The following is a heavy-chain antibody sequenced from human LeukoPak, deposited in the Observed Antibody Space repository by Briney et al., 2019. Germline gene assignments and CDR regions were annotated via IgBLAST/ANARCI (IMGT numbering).Heavy chain of an antibody. D-gene: IGHD3-10*01. CDR2: ISSSSGHI. CDR3: AKAGYGSGSYLIDY. CDR1: GFTFSSYN. J-gene: IGHJ4*02. V-gene: IGHV3-21*04. Sequence: PGGSLRLSCAASGFTFSSYNMNWVRQPPGKGLEWVSSISSSSGHIHYADSVKGRFTISRDSSKNTLYLQMNSLRAEDTAVYYCAKAGYGSGSYLIDYWGQGTLVTVSS.